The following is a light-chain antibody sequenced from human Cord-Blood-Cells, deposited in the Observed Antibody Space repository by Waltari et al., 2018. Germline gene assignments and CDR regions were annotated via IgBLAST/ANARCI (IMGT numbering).Light chain of an antibody. CDR3: QQYGSSPPGEWT. J-gene: IGKJ1*01. V-gene: IGKV3-20*01. CDR2: GAS. CDR1: QSVSSSY. Sequence: EIALTQSPGTLSLPPGERATLSCRASQSVSSSYLAWYQQKPGQAHRLLIYGASSRATGIPDRFSGSGSGTDFTLTISRLEPEDFAVYYCQQYGSSPPGEWTCGQGTKVEIK.